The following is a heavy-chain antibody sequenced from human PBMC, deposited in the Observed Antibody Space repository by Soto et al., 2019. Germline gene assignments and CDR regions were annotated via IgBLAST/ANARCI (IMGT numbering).Heavy chain of an antibody. Sequence: SGPTLVNPTQTLTLTCTFSGFSLSTSGVGVGWIRQPPGKALEWLALIYWNDDKRYSPSLKSRLTITKDTSKNQVVLTMTNMDPVDTATYYCAHLDAYYYVRDSNFDYWGQGTLVTVSS. V-gene: IGHV2-5*01. CDR2: IYWNDDK. J-gene: IGHJ4*02. CDR1: GFSLSTSGVG. D-gene: IGHD3-10*02. CDR3: AHLDAYYYVRDSNFDY.